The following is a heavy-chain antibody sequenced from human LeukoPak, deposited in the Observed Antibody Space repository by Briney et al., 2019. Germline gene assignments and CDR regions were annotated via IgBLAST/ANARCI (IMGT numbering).Heavy chain of an antibody. V-gene: IGHV1-18*01. Sequence: ASVKVSCKASVYTLTSYGISWVRQAPGQGLEWMGWISAYNGNTNYAQKLQGRVTMTTDTSTSTAYMELRSLRSDDTAVYYCARVARGGSCPDYWGQGTLVTVSS. CDR1: VYTLTSYG. CDR3: ARVARGGSCPDY. CDR2: ISAYNGNT. J-gene: IGHJ4*02. D-gene: IGHD2-15*01.